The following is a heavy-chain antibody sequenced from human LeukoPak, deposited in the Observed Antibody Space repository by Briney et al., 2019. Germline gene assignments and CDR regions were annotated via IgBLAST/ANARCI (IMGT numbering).Heavy chain of an antibody. Sequence: SETLSLTCTVSGGSISSYYWSWIRQPPGKGLEWIGYIYTSGSTNYNPSLKSRVTISVDTSKNQFSLKLSSVTAADTAVYYCAGAVAGYYYYYYMDVRGKGTTVTVSS. J-gene: IGHJ6*03. D-gene: IGHD6-19*01. V-gene: IGHV4-4*09. CDR1: GGSISSYY. CDR3: AGAVAGYYYYYYMDV. CDR2: IYTSGST.